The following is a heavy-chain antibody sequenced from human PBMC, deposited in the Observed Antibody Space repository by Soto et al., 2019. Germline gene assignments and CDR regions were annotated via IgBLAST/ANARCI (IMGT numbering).Heavy chain of an antibody. J-gene: IGHJ4*02. Sequence: LVKLSCPASGYTFIRYYLRLVRQAPEQGLELMGMINPRGGGTTYAQKFRGRVTMTSDKSINTAYLQWSSLEASDTAMYYCARRSDKRQWLVLLDSWGQGTLVTVSS. CDR1: GYTFIRYY. D-gene: IGHD6-19*01. CDR3: ARRSDKRQWLVLLDS. V-gene: IGHV1-46*01. CDR2: INPRGGGT.